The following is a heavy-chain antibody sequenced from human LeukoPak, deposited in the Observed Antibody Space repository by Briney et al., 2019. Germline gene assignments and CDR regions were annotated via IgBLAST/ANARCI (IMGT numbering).Heavy chain of an antibody. CDR1: GFKFDDHG. V-gene: IGHV3-20*04. D-gene: IGHD1-26*01. Sequence: GGSLRLSCAASGFKFDDHGMSWVRQVPGKGLEWVSGLNWNGGRTGYADSVKGRFTISRDNAKNSLYLQMDSLRAEDTAFYYCAKDRSFIGLDIWGQGTMVIVSS. CDR2: LNWNGGRT. J-gene: IGHJ3*02. CDR3: AKDRSFIGLDI.